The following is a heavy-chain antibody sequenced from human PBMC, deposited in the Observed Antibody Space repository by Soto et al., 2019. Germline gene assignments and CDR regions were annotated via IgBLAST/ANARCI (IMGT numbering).Heavy chain of an antibody. Sequence: QVQLVESGGGVVQPGRSLRLSCAASEFTFSSSGRHWVRQAPGKGLEWVAVTSFDGSSGYYADSVRGRFTISRDNSNNTLYLQINSLRAEDTTVYYCAKSPPEVAGYFDYWGQGTLVTVSS. CDR1: EFTFSSSG. CDR3: AKSPPEVAGYFDY. V-gene: IGHV3-30*18. D-gene: IGHD6-19*01. J-gene: IGHJ4*02. CDR2: TSFDGSSG.